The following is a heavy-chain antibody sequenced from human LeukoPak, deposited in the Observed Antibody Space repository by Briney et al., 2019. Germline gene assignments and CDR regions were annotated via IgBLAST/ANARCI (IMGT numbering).Heavy chain of an antibody. CDR1: GFTFSSYE. J-gene: IGHJ4*02. CDR3: ARDYGGSSPFDY. Sequence: GGSLRLSCAASGFTFSSYEMHWVRQAPGEGLEWVSYISSSGTTIYYADSVKGRFTISRDNAKNSLYLQMNSLRAEDTAVYYCARDYGGSSPFDYWGQGTLVTVSS. D-gene: IGHD4-23*01. V-gene: IGHV3-48*03. CDR2: ISSSGTTI.